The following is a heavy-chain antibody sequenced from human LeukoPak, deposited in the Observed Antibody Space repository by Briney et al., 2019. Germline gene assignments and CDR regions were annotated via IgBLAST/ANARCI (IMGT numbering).Heavy chain of an antibody. D-gene: IGHD2-2*01. V-gene: IGHV3-23*01. Sequence: GGSLRLSCAASGFTFSSYAMSWVRQAPGKGLEWVSAISGSGGSTYYADSVKGRFTVSRDNSKNTLYLQMNTLRAEDTAVYYCAKARSSSCYDSLDYWGQGTLVTVSS. CDR3: AKARSSSCYDSLDY. J-gene: IGHJ4*02. CDR2: ISGSGGST. CDR1: GFTFSSYA.